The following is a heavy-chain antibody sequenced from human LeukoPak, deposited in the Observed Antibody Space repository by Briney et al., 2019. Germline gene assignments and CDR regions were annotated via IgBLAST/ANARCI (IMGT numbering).Heavy chain of an antibody. CDR3: ARGDLEMATINFDY. V-gene: IGHV4-59*08. CDR2: IYYSGST. Sequence: SETLSLTCTVSGGSISSYYWSWIRQPPGKGLEWIGYIYYSGSTNYNPSLKSRVTISVDTSKNQFSLKLSSVTAADTAVYYCARGDLEMATINFDYWGQGTLVTVSS. D-gene: IGHD5-24*01. J-gene: IGHJ4*02. CDR1: GGSISSYY.